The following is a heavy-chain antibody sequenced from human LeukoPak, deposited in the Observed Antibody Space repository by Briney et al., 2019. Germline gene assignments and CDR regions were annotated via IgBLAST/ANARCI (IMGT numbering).Heavy chain of an antibody. CDR1: GFTFTSYS. CDR3: ARVLMSGYSGSGSYYEYGFDS. CDR2: ISSSSSSYI. Sequence: PGGSLRLSCAASGFTFTSYSMNWVRQAPGKGLEWVSSISSSSSSYIYYADSVKGRFTISRHNAKNALDLQMNSLRAEDTAVYYCARVLMSGYSGSGSYYEYGFDSWGQGTLVTVSS. J-gene: IGHJ4*02. V-gene: IGHV3-21*01. D-gene: IGHD3-10*01.